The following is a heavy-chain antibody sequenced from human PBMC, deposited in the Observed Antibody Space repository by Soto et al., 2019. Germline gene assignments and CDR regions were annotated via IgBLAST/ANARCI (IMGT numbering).Heavy chain of an antibody. D-gene: IGHD3-10*01. V-gene: IGHV3-30-3*01. J-gene: IGHJ6*02. CDR1: GFTFSSYA. CDR3: AREQGLRRFKTGKAHQLYYYGMDV. Sequence: PGGSLRLSCAASGFTFSSYAMHWVRQAPGKGLEWVAVISYDGSNKYYADSVKGRFTISRDNSKNTLYLQMNSLRAEDTAVYYCAREQGLRRFKTGKAHQLYYYGMDVWGQGTTVTVSS. CDR2: ISYDGSNK.